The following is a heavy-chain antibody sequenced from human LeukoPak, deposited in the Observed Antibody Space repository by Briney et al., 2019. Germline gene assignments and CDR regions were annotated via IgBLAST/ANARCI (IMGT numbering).Heavy chain of an antibody. Sequence: SETLSLTCAVYGGSFSGYYWSWIRQPPGKGLEWIGEINHSGSTNYNPSLKSRVTISVDTSKNQFSLKLSSVTAADTAVYYCARLGGGSGSFYYYYYYMDVWGKGTTVTISS. V-gene: IGHV4-34*01. CDR3: ARLGGGSGSFYYYYYYMDV. CDR2: INHSGST. D-gene: IGHD3-10*01. CDR1: GGSFSGYY. J-gene: IGHJ6*03.